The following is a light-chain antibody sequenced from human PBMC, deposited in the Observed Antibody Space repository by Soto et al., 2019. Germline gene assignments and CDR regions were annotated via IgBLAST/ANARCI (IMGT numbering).Light chain of an antibody. V-gene: IGLV2-14*01. CDR3: HSYARGTLV. CDR1: SSDVGGYKY. Sequence: QSALTQPASVSGSPGQSITISCTGTSSDVGGYKYVSWYQHHPGKAPKLLIYEGTKRPSGVSRRFSGSESGNTASLTISGLQAEDEADYYCHSYARGTLVFGGGTMLTVL. J-gene: IGLJ3*02. CDR2: EGT.